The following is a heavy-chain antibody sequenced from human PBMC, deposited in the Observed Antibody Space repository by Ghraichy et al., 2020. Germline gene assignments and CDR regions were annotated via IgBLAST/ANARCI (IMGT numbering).Heavy chain of an antibody. Sequence: SETLSLTCTVSGGSISSSSYYWGWIRQPPGKGLEWIGSIYYSGSTYYNPSLKSRVTISVDTSKNQFSLKLSSVTAADTAVYYCARDSVGFGELSWVWYYYYGMDVWGQGTTVTVSS. V-gene: IGHV4-39*02. CDR2: IYYSGST. CDR1: GGSISSSSYY. CDR3: ARDSVGFGELSWVWYYYYGMDV. J-gene: IGHJ6*02. D-gene: IGHD3-10*01.